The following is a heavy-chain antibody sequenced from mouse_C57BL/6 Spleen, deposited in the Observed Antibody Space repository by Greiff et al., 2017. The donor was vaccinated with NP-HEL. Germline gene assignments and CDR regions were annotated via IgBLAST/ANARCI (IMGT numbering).Heavy chain of an antibody. D-gene: IGHD5-1-1*01. J-gene: IGHJ4*01. Sequence: DVKLQESGPGLVKPSQSLSLTCSVTGYSITSGYYWNWIRQFPGNKLEWMGYISYDGSNNYNPSLKNRISITRDTSKNQFFLKLNSVTTEDTATYYCARERIPYAMDYWGQGTSVTVSS. CDR1: GYSITSGYY. CDR2: ISYDGSN. V-gene: IGHV3-6*01. CDR3: ARERIPYAMDY.